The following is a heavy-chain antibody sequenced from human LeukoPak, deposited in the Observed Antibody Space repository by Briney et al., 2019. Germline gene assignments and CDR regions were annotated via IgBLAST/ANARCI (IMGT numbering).Heavy chain of an antibody. CDR3: AKDSSGYYYVFQH. CDR1: GFTFDDYA. V-gene: IGHV3-43*02. D-gene: IGHD3-22*01. J-gene: IGHJ1*01. CDR2: ISGDGGST. Sequence: GGSLRLSRAASGFTFDDYAMHWVRQAPGKGLEWVSLISGDGGSTYYGDSVKGRFTISRDNSKNSLYLQMNSLGTEDTALYYCAKDSSGYYYVFQHWGQGTLVTVSS.